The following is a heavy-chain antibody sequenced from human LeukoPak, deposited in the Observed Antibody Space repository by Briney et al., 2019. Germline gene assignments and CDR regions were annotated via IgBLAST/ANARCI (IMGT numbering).Heavy chain of an antibody. Sequence: GRSLRLSCAASGFTFSSYGMHWVRQDPGKGLEWVAVISYDGSNKYYADSVKGRFTISRDNSKNTLYLQMNSLRAEDTAVYYCAKGGKVVAVPDWFDPWGQGTLVTVSS. J-gene: IGHJ5*02. CDR2: ISYDGSNK. V-gene: IGHV3-30*18. D-gene: IGHD2-15*01. CDR3: AKGGKVVAVPDWFDP. CDR1: GFTFSSYG.